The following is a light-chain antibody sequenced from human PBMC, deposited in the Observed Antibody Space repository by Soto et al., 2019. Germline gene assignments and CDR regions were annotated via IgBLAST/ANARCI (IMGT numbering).Light chain of an antibody. Sequence: AIQMTQSPSSLSASVGDRVTITCRASQDIRYGLSWYQQKPGKGPKLLIYAASSLQRGVPSRFSGSGSGTDFTLTISSLQPEDFATYSCLQHSNYPWTFGQGTKVDIK. CDR2: AAS. CDR3: LQHSNYPWT. CDR1: QDIRYG. V-gene: IGKV1-6*01. J-gene: IGKJ1*01.